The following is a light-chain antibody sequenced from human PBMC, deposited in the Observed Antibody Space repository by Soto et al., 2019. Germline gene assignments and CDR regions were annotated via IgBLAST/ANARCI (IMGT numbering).Light chain of an antibody. Sequence: VLTQSPANLSLSPGEGVFLXCGASQSVSSRYVAWYQQKPGKDPRLLXXDQSNRATGIQARLSGSGSGKDFTLNISSLEPEEFAVYYWKQRSNWPPITFGQGTRLEIK. V-gene: IGKV3-11*01. CDR1: QSVSSRY. CDR3: KQRSNWPPIT. CDR2: DQS. J-gene: IGKJ5*01.